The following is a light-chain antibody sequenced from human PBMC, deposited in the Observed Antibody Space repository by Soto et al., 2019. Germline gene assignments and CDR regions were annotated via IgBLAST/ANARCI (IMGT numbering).Light chain of an antibody. V-gene: IGLV3-21*04. CDR3: QLWDSSSGQGV. CDR2: YDS. CDR1: NIGSKS. Sequence: SYELTQPPSVSVAPGKTARITCGGNNIGSKSVQWYQQKPGQAPVLVIFYDSDRPSGIPERFSGSNSDNTATLTITRVEAGDEADYYCQLWDSSSGQGVFGGGTKVTVL. J-gene: IGLJ2*01.